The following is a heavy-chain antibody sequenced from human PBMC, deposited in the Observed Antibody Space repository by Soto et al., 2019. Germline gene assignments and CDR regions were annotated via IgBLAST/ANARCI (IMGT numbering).Heavy chain of an antibody. D-gene: IGHD2-15*01. CDR3: ARELTRRPYCSGGSCYPDY. V-gene: IGHV3-74*01. J-gene: IGHJ4*02. CDR2: INSDGSST. CDR1: GFTFSSYW. Sequence: GGSLRLSCAASGFTFSSYWMHWVRQAPGKGLVWVSRINSDGSSTSYADSVKGRFTISRDNAKNTLYLQMNSLRAEDTAVYYCARELTRRPYCSGGSCYPDYWGQGTLVTVSS.